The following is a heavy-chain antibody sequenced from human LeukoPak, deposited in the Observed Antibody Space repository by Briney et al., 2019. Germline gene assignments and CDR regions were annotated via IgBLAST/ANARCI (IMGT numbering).Heavy chain of an antibody. Sequence: ASVKVSCKASGYSLTTYGITWVRQAPGQGLEWMGWITTYNGNTNYARKLQGRVTMTTDTSTNTAYMELGSLRPDETAVYYCARLIEYRTSSRVFDIWGQGTMVTVSS. D-gene: IGHD6-6*01. CDR3: ARLIEYRTSSRVFDI. CDR2: ITTYNGNT. CDR1: GYSLTTYG. J-gene: IGHJ3*02. V-gene: IGHV1-18*01.